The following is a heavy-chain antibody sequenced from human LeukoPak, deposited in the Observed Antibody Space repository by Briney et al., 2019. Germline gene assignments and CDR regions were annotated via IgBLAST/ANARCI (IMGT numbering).Heavy chain of an antibody. CDR3: AKGGPVSGNYYFFDY. Sequence: GGSLRLSCAASGFTFSSYDMSWVRQAPGKGLDWVSAISGSGSSTDYAESVKGRFTISRDNSKNTLYLQVNSLRAEDTAVYYCAKGGPVSGNYYFFDYWGQGTLVTVSS. D-gene: IGHD1-26*01. V-gene: IGHV3-23*01. CDR1: GFTFSSYD. J-gene: IGHJ4*02. CDR2: ISGSGSST.